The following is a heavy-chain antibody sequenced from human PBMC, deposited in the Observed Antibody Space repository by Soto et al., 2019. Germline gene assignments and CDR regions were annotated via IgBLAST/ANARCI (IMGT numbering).Heavy chain of an antibody. J-gene: IGHJ1*01. CDR1: GFTVSSNY. Sequence: EVQLVESGGGLIQPGGSLRLSCAASGFTVSSNYMSWVRQAPGKGLEWVSVIYSGGSTYYADSVKGRFPISRDNSKNTLYLQMNSLRADDTAVYYCARDRVESGYPEYFQHWGQGTLVTVSS. D-gene: IGHD3-22*01. CDR3: ARDRVESGYPEYFQH. CDR2: IYSGGST. V-gene: IGHV3-53*01.